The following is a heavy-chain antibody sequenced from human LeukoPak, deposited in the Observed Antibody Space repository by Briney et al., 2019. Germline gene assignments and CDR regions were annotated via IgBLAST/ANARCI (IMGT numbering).Heavy chain of an antibody. J-gene: IGHJ4*03. CDR3: ARAQQYYFDY. V-gene: IGHV4-34*01. CDR2: INHSGST. Sequence: SETLSLTCAVYGGSFSGYYWSWIRQPPGKGLEWIGEINHSGSTNYNPSLKSRVTISVDTSKNQFSLKLSSVTAADTAVYYCARAQQYYFDYWGQGTTVTVSS. D-gene: IGHD1/OR15-1a*01. CDR1: GGSFSGYY.